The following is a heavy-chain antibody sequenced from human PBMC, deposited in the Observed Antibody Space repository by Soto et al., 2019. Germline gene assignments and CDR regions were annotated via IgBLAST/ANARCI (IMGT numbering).Heavy chain of an antibody. CDR3: ARVRYDRSGFDH. D-gene: IGHD3-22*01. J-gene: IGHJ4*02. Sequence: QVQLQESGPGLVRPSGALSVTCAVSGDSISRSHWWSWVRQSPGKGLDWIGEISHSGITKYNPSHKSRVTISGDKSKNQLSLKLTSVTAADTAVYYCARVRYDRSGFDHWGQGTLVSVSS. CDR2: ISHSGIT. CDR1: GDSISRSHW. V-gene: IGHV4-4*02.